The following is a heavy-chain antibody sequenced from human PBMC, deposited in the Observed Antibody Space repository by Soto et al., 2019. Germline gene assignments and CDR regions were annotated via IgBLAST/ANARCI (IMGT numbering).Heavy chain of an antibody. J-gene: IGHJ4*02. CDR3: ARDGDYYGSGSLPFDY. CDR2: IIPILGIA. Sequence: SVKVSCKASGGTFSSYTISWVRQAPGQGLEWMGRIIPILGIANYAQKFQGRVTITAGKSTSTAYMELSSLRSEDTAVYYCARDGDYYGSGSLPFDYWGQGTLVTVSS. V-gene: IGHV1-69*04. D-gene: IGHD3-10*01. CDR1: GGTFSSYT.